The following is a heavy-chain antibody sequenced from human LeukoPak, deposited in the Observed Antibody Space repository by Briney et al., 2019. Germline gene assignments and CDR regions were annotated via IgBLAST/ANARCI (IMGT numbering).Heavy chain of an antibody. D-gene: IGHD2-2*02. V-gene: IGHV3-9*01. CDR3: ARVGADCSSTSCYTLYYFDY. J-gene: IGHJ4*02. CDR1: GFTFDDYA. Sequence: GGSLRLSCAASGFTFDDYAMHWVRQAPGKGLEWVSGISWNSGSIGYADSVKGRFTISRDNAKNSLYLQMNSLRAEDTAVYYCARVGADCSSTSCYTLYYFDYWGQGTLVTVSS. CDR2: ISWNSGSI.